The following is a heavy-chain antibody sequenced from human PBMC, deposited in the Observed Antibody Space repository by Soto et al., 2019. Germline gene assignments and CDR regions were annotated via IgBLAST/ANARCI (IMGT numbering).Heavy chain of an antibody. Sequence: QVQLQESGPGLVKPSETLSLTCTVSGGSISSYYWSWIRQPPGKGLEWIGYIYYSGSTNYNPSLKSRVTISVDTSKXQFSLKLSSVTAADTAVXYXXRGVRRAFDIWGQGTMVTVSS. CDR1: GGSISSYY. V-gene: IGHV4-59*01. D-gene: IGHD3-10*02. CDR3: XRGVRRAFDI. CDR2: IYYSGST. J-gene: IGHJ3*02.